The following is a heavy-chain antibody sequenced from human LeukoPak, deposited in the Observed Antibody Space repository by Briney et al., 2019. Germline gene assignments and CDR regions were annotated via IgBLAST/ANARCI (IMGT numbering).Heavy chain of an antibody. CDR3: ARARYVPGFGVGIFDY. D-gene: IGHD3-3*01. Sequence: PSETLSLTCAVYGGSFSGYYWSWIRQPPGKGLEWIGYIYYSGSTNYNPSLKSRVTISVDTSKNQFSLKLSSVTAADTAVYYCARARYVPGFGVGIFDYWGQGTLVTVSS. J-gene: IGHJ4*02. V-gene: IGHV4-59*01. CDR1: GGSFSGYY. CDR2: IYYSGST.